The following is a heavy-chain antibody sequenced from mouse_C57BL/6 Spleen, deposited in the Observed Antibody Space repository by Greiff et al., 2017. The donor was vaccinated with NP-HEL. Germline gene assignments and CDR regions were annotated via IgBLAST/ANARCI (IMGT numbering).Heavy chain of an antibody. J-gene: IGHJ4*01. CDR2: ILPGSGST. V-gene: IGHV1-9*01. D-gene: IGHD1-1*01. CDR3: ERHYYYGSSPLFYAMDY. Sequence: QVQLQQSGAELMKPGASVKLSCKATGYTFTGYWIEWVKQRPGHGLEWIGEILPGSGSTNYNEKFKGKATFTADTSSNTAYMQLSSLTTEDSAIYYCERHYYYGSSPLFYAMDYWGQGTSVTVSS. CDR1: GYTFTGYW.